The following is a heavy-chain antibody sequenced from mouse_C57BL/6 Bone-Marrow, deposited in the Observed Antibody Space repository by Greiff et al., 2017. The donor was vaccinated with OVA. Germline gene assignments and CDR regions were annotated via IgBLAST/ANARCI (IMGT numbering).Heavy chain of an antibody. V-gene: IGHV1-7*01. Sequence: QVQLQQSGAELAKPGASVKLSCKASGYTFTSYWMHWVKQRPGQGLEWIGYINPSSGYTKYNQKFKDKATLTADESSSTAYMQLSSLTYEDSAVYYCARRFGDYYGSSPWFAYWGQGTLVTVSA. J-gene: IGHJ3*01. CDR3: ARRFGDYYGSSPWFAY. D-gene: IGHD1-1*01. CDR1: GYTFTSYW. CDR2: INPSSGYT.